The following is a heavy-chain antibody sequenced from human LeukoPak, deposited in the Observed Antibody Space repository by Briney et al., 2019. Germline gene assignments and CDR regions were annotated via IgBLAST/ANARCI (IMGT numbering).Heavy chain of an antibody. Sequence: GSSVKVSCKASGGTFSSYTINWVRQAPGQGLEWMGGIIPIYGAANYAQKFQGRVTITADESTSAAYMELSSLRSEDTAVYYCAREPLSSSWPPDYWGQGTLVTVSS. V-gene: IGHV1-69*01. CDR3: AREPLSSSWPPDY. CDR1: GGTFSSYT. D-gene: IGHD6-13*01. J-gene: IGHJ4*02. CDR2: IIPIYGAA.